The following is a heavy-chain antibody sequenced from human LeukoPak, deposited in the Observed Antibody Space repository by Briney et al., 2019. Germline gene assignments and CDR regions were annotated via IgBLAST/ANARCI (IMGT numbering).Heavy chain of an antibody. Sequence: TGGSLRLSCAASGFTVSSNYMSWVRQAPGKGLEWVSVIYSGGSTCYADSVKGRFTISRDNAKNSLYLQMNSLRAEDTAVYYCAELGITMIGGVWGKGTTVTISS. V-gene: IGHV3-53*01. CDR1: GFTVSSNY. J-gene: IGHJ6*04. CDR3: AELGITMIGGV. CDR2: IYSGGST. D-gene: IGHD3-10*02.